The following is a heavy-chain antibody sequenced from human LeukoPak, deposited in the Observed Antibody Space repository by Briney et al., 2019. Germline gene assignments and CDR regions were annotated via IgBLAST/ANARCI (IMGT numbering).Heavy chain of an antibody. CDR1: GVTSTTDA. D-gene: IGHD3-16*01. Sequence: GGALRLSCAASGVTSTTDAMSCVREAPGKGLGWVSAVSGGGDRTYYADTLKGRFTTSRDNSKDTLYLQMNSLRVEDTAIYYCAKTRGGSLHDGFDIWGQGTMVTVSS. V-gene: IGHV3-23*01. CDR2: VSGGGDRT. J-gene: IGHJ3*02. CDR3: AKTRGGSLHDGFDI.